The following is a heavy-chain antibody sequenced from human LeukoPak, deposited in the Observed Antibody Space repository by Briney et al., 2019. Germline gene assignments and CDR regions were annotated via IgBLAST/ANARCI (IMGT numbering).Heavy chain of an antibody. V-gene: IGHV3-7*01. CDR2: INKDGSER. D-gene: IGHD4-17*01. CDR1: GFTCSGYW. J-gene: IGHJ4*02. Sequence: GGSLRLSCAASGFTCSGYWMSWVRQAPGEGLEWVANINKDGSERYNVDSVKGRFTISRDNANKSLYLQMNSLRAEDTSVYYCARESKGRSKIDYWGQGTLVTVSS. CDR3: ARESKGRSKIDY.